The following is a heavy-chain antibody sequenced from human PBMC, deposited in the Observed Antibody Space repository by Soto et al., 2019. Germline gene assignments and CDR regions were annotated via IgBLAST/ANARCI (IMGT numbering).Heavy chain of an antibody. CDR3: VRGWLRDPWMY. CDR1: GFIFSRYT. V-gene: IGHV3-21*01. Sequence: EVQLVESGGGLVKPGGPLRLSCAASGFIFSRYTMNWVRQAPGKGLEWVSSISGSSTYIYYADSVKGRFTISRGNSLYLQMSSLRAEDTAVYYCVRGWLRDPWMYWGQGTLVTVSS. CDR2: ISGSSTYI. D-gene: IGHD5-12*01. J-gene: IGHJ4*02.